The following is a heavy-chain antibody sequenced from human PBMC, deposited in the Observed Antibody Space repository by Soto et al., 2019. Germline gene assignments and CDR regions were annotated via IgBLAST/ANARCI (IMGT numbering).Heavy chain of an antibody. CDR3: ARDTIYYDFWSGYYIHYGMDV. Sequence: TLALTCAVSGVSISSGGYSWSWIRQPPGKGLEWIGYIYHSGSTYYNPSLKSRVTISVDRSKNQFSLKLSSVTAADTAVYYCARDTIYYDFWSGYYIHYGMDVWGQGTTVTVSS. CDR1: GVSISSGGYS. D-gene: IGHD3-3*01. CDR2: IYHSGST. V-gene: IGHV4-30-2*01. J-gene: IGHJ6*02.